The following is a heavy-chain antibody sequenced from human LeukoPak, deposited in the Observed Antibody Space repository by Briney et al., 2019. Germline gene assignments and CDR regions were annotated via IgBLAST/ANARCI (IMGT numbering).Heavy chain of an antibody. CDR1: GYTFTSYA. CDR2: INAGNGNT. D-gene: IGHD3-9*01. CDR3: ARVKDILTGYYRYFDY. Sequence: GASVKVSCKASGYTFTSYAVHWVRRAPGQRLEWMGWINAGNGNTKYTQKFQGRVTITRDTSASTAYMELSSLRSEDTAVYYCARVKDILTGYYRYFDYWGQGTLVTVSS. V-gene: IGHV1-3*01. J-gene: IGHJ4*02.